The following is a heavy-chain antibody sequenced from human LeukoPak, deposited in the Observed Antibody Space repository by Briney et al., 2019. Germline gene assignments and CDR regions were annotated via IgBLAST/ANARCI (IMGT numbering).Heavy chain of an antibody. V-gene: IGHV3-21*06. D-gene: IGHD3-16*01. J-gene: IGHJ4*02. CDR3: ASGGATVWGY. CDR1: GLAFSDYS. Sequence: PGGSLRLSCAASGLAFSDYSMNWVRQAPGKGLEWISAITSDSNLIYYADSMRGRITISRDNAENSVYLQMNGLRAEDTAIYYCASGGATVWGYWGQGALVIVSS. CDR2: ITSDSNLI.